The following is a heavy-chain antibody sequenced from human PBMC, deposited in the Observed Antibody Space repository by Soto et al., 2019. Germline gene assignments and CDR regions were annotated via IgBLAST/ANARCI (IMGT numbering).Heavy chain of an antibody. CDR1: GVTFGGLG. CDR2: IKQDGSEK. D-gene: IGHD6-6*01. Sequence: WSFLRVSCGAAGVTFGGLGRSWVRQAPGKVPEWVANIKQDGSEKYYGDSWKVRFTISRDNAKNSMYLQMNSLRAEDTAVYYCARERWPSSQSIAARIDYWGQGTLVSVSS. J-gene: IGHJ4*02. V-gene: IGHV3-7*03. CDR3: ARERWPSSQSIAARIDY.